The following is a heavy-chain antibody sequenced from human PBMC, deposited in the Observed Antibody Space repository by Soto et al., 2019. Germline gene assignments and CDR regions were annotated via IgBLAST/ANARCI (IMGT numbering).Heavy chain of an antibody. V-gene: IGHV4-39*01. Sequence: PSETLSLTCPVSGGSISSSSYYWGWIRQPPGKGLEWIGSIYYSGSTNYNPSLKSRVTLSIDTSKNQLSLKLSSVTAADTAVYYCARHSPDFDWLSQFDYWGQGTLVTVSS. CDR1: GGSISSSSYY. CDR3: ARHSPDFDWLSQFDY. CDR2: IYYSGST. D-gene: IGHD3-9*01. J-gene: IGHJ4*02.